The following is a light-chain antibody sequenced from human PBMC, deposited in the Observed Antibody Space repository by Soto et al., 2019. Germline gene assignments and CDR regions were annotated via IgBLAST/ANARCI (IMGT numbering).Light chain of an antibody. CDR3: QQSYSSPLLA. Sequence: DIHMTQSPSSLYASIGDRVTITCRASQIIDSYLNWYQQKGGKAPKLLIYGVSTLQSGVPPRFSGSGSGTEFTLTITGLQPEDFATYYCQQSYSSPLLAFGGGTKVEIK. J-gene: IGKJ4*01. V-gene: IGKV1-39*01. CDR1: QIIDSY. CDR2: GVS.